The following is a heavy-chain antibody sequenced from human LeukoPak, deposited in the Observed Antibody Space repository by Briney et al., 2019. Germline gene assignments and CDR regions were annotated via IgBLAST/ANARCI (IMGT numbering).Heavy chain of an antibody. Sequence: SETLSLACAVYGGSFSGYYWSWIRQPPGKGLEWIGEINHSGSTNYNPSLKSRVTISVDTSKNQFSLKLSSVTAADTAVYYCARDRNYYGSGSYPRAGYFQHWGQGTLVTVSS. V-gene: IGHV4-34*01. CDR3: ARDRNYYGSGSYPRAGYFQH. CDR2: INHSGST. J-gene: IGHJ1*01. D-gene: IGHD3-10*01. CDR1: GGSFSGYY.